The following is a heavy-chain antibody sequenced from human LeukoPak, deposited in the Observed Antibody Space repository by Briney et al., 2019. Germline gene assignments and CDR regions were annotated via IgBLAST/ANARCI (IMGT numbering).Heavy chain of an antibody. CDR2: INPNSGDT. J-gene: IGHJ5*02. D-gene: IGHD3-10*01. CDR3: ARWGRFGLGSSRWFDP. CDR1: GYTFTGYY. V-gene: IGHV1-2*02. Sequence: GASVKVSCKASGYTFTGYYMHWVRQAPGQGLERMGWINPNSGDTNYAQHFQGRVTMTRDTSISAAYMELNRLTSDDTAVYYCARWGRFGLGSSRWFDPWGQGTLVTVSS.